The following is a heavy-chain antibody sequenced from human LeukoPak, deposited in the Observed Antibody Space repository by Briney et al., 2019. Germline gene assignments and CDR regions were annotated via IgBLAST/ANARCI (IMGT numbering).Heavy chain of an antibody. Sequence: PSETLSPTCTVSGGSISSYYWSWIRQPPGKGLEWIGYIYYSGSTNYNPSLKSRVTISVDTSKNQFSLKLSSVTAADTAVYYCASSNWDSYFDYWGQGTLVTVSS. CDR2: IYYSGST. D-gene: IGHD7-27*01. CDR1: GGSISSYY. V-gene: IGHV4-59*01. J-gene: IGHJ4*02. CDR3: ASSNWDSYFDY.